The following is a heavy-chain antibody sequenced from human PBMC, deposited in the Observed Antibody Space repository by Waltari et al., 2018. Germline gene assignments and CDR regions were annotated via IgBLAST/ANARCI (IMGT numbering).Heavy chain of an antibody. D-gene: IGHD3-10*01. V-gene: IGHV4-4*07. CDR1: GDSNSRYY. J-gene: IGHJ4*02. Sequence: LLESGPGAAKTSGALSPIFTVSGDSNSRYYWGWVRQPAEKTLEWIGRIYGGGTTHYNPSLKSRVTLSVDMSQNQVSLRLTSVTAADTAMYYCVRDGGRLYGPENFHGIDSWGQGTLVTVSS. CDR3: VRDGGRLYGPENFHGIDS. CDR2: IYGGGTT.